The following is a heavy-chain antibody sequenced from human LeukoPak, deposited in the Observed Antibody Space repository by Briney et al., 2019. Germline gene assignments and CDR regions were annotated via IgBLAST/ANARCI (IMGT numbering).Heavy chain of an antibody. CDR3: ARHYIVVVPAAMGGNYYYYMDV. J-gene: IGHJ6*03. CDR2: ISSSGSTI. Sequence: PGGSLRLSCAASGFTFSDYYMRWIRQAPGKGLEWVSYISSSGSTIYYADSVKGRFTISRDNAKNSLYLQMNSLRAEDTAVYYCARHYIVVVPAAMGGNYYYYMDVWGKGTTVTVSS. V-gene: IGHV3-11*04. CDR1: GFTFSDYY. D-gene: IGHD2-2*01.